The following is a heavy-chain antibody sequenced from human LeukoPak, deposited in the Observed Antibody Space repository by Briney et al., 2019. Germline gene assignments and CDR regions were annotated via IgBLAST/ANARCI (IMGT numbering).Heavy chain of an antibody. CDR2: IIPIFGTA. CDR3: ARGLPGYSYGLGAFDI. D-gene: IGHD5-18*01. CDR1: GYTFSTYG. Sequence: SVKVSCKTSGYTFSTYGIAWVRQAPGQGLEWMGRIIPIFGTANYAQKFQGRVTVTTDESTSTAYMELSSLRSEDTAVYYCARGLPGYSYGLGAFDIWGQGTMVTVSS. J-gene: IGHJ3*02. V-gene: IGHV1-69*05.